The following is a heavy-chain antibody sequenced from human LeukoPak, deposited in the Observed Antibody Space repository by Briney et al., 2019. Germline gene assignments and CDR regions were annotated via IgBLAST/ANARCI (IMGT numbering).Heavy chain of an antibody. CDR3: ARGIVVPAAKWFDP. CDR1: GGSISSGDYY. J-gene: IGHJ5*02. Sequence: SETLSLTCTVSGGSISSGDYYWSWIRQPPGKGLEWIGYIYYSGSTYYNPSLKSRVTISVDTSKNQFSLKLSSVTAADTAVYYCARGIVVPAAKWFDPWGQGTLVTVSS. D-gene: IGHD2-2*01. CDR2: IYYSGST. V-gene: IGHV4-30-4*01.